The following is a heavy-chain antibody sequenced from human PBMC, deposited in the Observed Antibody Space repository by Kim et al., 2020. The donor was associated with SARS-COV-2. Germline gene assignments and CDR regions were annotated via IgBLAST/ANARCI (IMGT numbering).Heavy chain of an antibody. J-gene: IGHJ6*02. V-gene: IGHV1-18*01. CDR2: ISAYNGNT. CDR3: ARDPVVRYGDYTGLYYYGMDV. CDR1: GYTFTSYS. Sequence: ASVKVSCKASGYTFTSYSVNWVRQAPGQGLEWMGWISAYNGNTNYAQKLQGRVTMTTDTSTSTAYMELRSLRSDDTAVYYCARDPVVRYGDYTGLYYYGMDVWGQGTTVTVSS. D-gene: IGHD4-17*01.